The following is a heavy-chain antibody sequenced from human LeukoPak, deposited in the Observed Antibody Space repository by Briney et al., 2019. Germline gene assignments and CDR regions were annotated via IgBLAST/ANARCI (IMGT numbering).Heavy chain of an antibody. CDR1: GGTFSSYA. CDR3: AVFKYCGGDCYTKASFDY. Sequence: SVKVSCKASGGTFSSYAISWVRQAPGQGLEWMGRIIPILGIANYAQKFQGRVTITADKSTSTAYMELSSLRSEDTAVYYCAVFKYCGGDCYTKASFDYWGQGTLVTVSS. CDR2: IIPILGIA. D-gene: IGHD2-21*02. J-gene: IGHJ4*02. V-gene: IGHV1-69*04.